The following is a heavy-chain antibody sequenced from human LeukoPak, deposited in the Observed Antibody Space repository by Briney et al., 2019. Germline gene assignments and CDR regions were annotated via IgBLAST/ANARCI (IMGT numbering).Heavy chain of an antibody. V-gene: IGHV3-7*05. CDR3: ARKIGSAARGR. CDR1: GFTFTRYW. CDR2: IEVDGSEK. J-gene: IGHJ4*02. D-gene: IGHD6-25*01. Sequence: PGGSLRLSCAASGFTFTRYWMSSVRQAPGKRLKWVAKIEVDGSEKYYVHSVKGQFTISRDNAKNSMYLQMNRLRAEDTAVYYCARKIGSAARGRWGRGNLVTVSS.